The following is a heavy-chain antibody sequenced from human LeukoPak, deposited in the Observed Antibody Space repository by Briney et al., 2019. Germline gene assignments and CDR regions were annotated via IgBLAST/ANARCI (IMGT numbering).Heavy chain of an antibody. CDR2: ISAGGGST. CDR1: GFTLSTYA. CDR3: AKSPRSAADNWFDP. J-gene: IGHJ5*02. V-gene: IGHV3-23*01. D-gene: IGHD6-13*01. Sequence: GGSLRLSCAASGFTLSTYAMNWVRQAPGKGLEWVSGISAGGGSTYYADSVKGRFTSSRDNSKNTRYLQMNSLTVEDTAVYYCAKSPRSAADNWFDPWGQGTLVTVSS.